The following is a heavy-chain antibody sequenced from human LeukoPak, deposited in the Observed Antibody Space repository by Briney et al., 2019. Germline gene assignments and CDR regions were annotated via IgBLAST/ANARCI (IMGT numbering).Heavy chain of an antibody. CDR2: ISGSGGST. D-gene: IGHD6-13*01. CDR1: GFTFSSYA. J-gene: IGHJ4*02. CDR3: AKYRRYISSWFVY. V-gene: IGHV3-23*01. Sequence: PGGSLRLSCAPSGFTFSSYAMSWVRQAPGKGLEWVSAISGSGGSTYYADSVKGRFTISRDNSKNTLYLQMNSLRAEDTAVYYCAKYRRYISSWFVYWGQGTLVTVSS.